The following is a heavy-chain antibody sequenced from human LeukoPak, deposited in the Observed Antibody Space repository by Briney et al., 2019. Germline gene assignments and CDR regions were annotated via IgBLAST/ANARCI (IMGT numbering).Heavy chain of an antibody. CDR2: INPNSGGT. CDR3: ARGRDSSGYYYASAEYFQH. Sequence: GASVKVSCKASGYTFTGYYMHWVRQAPGQGLEWMGWINPNSGGTNYAQKFQGRVIMTRDTSITTAYMELSSLRSDDTAVYYCARGRDSSGYYYASAEYFQHWGQGTLVTVSS. CDR1: GYTFTGYY. J-gene: IGHJ1*01. V-gene: IGHV1-2*02. D-gene: IGHD3-22*01.